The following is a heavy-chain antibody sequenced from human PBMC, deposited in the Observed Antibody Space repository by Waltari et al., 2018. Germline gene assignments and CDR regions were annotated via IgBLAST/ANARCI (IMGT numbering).Heavy chain of an antibody. V-gene: IGHV3-23*01. CDR1: GFTFSSYA. D-gene: IGHD4-17*01. J-gene: IGHJ6*02. CDR3: AKVSGFRGDDYGDYNYGMDV. CDR2: ISGSGGST. Sequence: EVQLLESGGGLVQPGGSLRLSCAASGFTFSSYAMSWVRQAPGKGLEWVSAISGSGGSTYYADSVKGRFTISRDNSKNTLYLQMNSLRAEDTAVYYCAKVSGFRGDDYGDYNYGMDVWGQGTTVIVSS.